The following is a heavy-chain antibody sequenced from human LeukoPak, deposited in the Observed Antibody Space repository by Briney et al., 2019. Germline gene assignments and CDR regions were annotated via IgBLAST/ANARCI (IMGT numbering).Heavy chain of an antibody. CDR1: GFTFSTYA. CDR3: ARDRQGVDY. CDR2: ISSSSSTI. Sequence: PGGSLRLSCAASGFTFSTYAMNWVRQAPGEGLEWLSYISSSSSTIYYADSVKGRFTISRDNAKSSLYLQMNSLRADDTAVYYCARDRQGVDYWGQGTLVTVSS. V-gene: IGHV3-48*01. D-gene: IGHD3-16*01. J-gene: IGHJ4*02.